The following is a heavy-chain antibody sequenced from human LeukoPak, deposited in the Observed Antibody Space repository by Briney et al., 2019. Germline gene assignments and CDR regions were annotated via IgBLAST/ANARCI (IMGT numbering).Heavy chain of an antibody. CDR3: ARNHSRSPGGLKYFDY. V-gene: IGHV4-38-2*01. CDR2: IYHSGSRYESGST. D-gene: IGHD6-6*01. CDR1: GSSISGGYY. Sequence: SETLSLTCAVSGSSISGGYYWAWIRQPPGKGLEWIGSIYHSGSRYESGSTYYNPSLKSRVTISADTSKNQFSLKLKFVTAADTAVYYCARNHSRSPGGLKYFDYWGQGSLVTVSS. J-gene: IGHJ4*02.